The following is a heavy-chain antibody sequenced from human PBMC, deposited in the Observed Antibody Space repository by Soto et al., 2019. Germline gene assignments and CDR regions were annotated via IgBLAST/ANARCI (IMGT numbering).Heavy chain of an antibody. V-gene: IGHV2-70*01. CDR2: IDWDDDK. D-gene: IGHD6-19*01. J-gene: IGHJ4*02. CDR1: GFSLSTCGMC. Sequence: SGPTLVNPTQTLTLTCTFSGFSLSTCGMCVSWIRQPPGKALEWLALIDWDDDKYYSTSLKTRLTISKDTSKNQVVLTMTNMDPVDTATYYCARIRVAAYPEYYFDYWGQGTLVTVSS. CDR3: ARIRVAAYPEYYFDY.